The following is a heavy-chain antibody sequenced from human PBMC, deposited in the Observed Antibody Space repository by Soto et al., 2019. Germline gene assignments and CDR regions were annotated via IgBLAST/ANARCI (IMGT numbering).Heavy chain of an antibody. D-gene: IGHD6-13*01. CDR1: GFTFSSYG. CDR2: IWYDGSNK. Sequence: GGSLRLSCAASGFTFSSYGMHWVRQAPGKGLEWVAVIWYDGSNKYYADSVKGRFTISRDNSKNTLYLQMNSLRAEDTAVYYCAGLGPNLGYSSSYDPWGQGTLVTVSS. V-gene: IGHV3-33*01. J-gene: IGHJ5*02. CDR3: AGLGPNLGYSSSYDP.